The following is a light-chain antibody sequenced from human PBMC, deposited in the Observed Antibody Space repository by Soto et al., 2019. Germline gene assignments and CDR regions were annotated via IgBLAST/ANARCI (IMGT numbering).Light chain of an antibody. J-gene: IGKJ4*01. Sequence: EIVMTQSPATLSVSPGESATLSCRASQGIGNNLAWYQQKPGQAPRLLIYDTSTRATGVPARFSGSRSGTEFTLTISSLQPEDFAVYYCQHYNNWPLTFGGGTKVEIK. CDR3: QHYNNWPLT. CDR1: QGIGNN. V-gene: IGKV3D-15*01. CDR2: DTS.